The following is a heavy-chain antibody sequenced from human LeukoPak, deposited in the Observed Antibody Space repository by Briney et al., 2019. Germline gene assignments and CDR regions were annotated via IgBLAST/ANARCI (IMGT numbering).Heavy chain of an antibody. J-gene: IGHJ4*02. CDR3: AKDRTAAAGPFDY. CDR1: GFIFSDYY. Sequence: GGSLRLSCAASGFIFSDYYMSWIRQAPGKGLEWVSYISSSGSTIYYADSVKGRFTISRDNAKNSLYLQMNSLRAEDTAVYYCAKDRTAAAGPFDYWGQGTLVTVSS. V-gene: IGHV3-11*04. D-gene: IGHD6-13*01. CDR2: ISSSGSTI.